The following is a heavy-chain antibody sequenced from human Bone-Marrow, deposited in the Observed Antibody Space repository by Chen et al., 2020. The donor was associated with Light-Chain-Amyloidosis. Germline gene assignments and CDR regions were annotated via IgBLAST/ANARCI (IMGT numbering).Heavy chain of an antibody. CDR3: ARRRDGYNFDY. CDR1: GYPFPNYW. Sequence: EVQLEQSGPEVKKPGESLKSSCKGSGYPFPNYWIGRVRQMPGKGLEWMGVIYPDDSDARYSPSFEGQVTISADKSITTACLQWRSLKASDTAMYYCARRRDGYNFDYWGQGTLVTVSS. J-gene: IGHJ4*02. CDR2: IYPDDSDA. V-gene: IGHV5-51*01. D-gene: IGHD5-12*01.